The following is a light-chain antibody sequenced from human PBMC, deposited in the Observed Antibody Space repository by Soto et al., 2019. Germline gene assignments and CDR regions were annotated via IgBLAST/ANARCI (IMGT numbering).Light chain of an antibody. CDR1: QGIKND. CDR2: AAS. CDR3: QQSSITPRT. J-gene: IGKJ1*01. Sequence: DIQVTQSPSSLSASVGDGVTITCRASQGIKNDLAWYQQKPGNAPNLLIYAASSLQSGVPSRFIGSGSGTDFTLTISSLQLEDFATYYCQQSSITPRTFGQGTKVDIK. V-gene: IGKV1-39*01.